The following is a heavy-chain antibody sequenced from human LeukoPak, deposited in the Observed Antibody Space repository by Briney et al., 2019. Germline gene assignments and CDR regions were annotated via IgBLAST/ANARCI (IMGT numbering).Heavy chain of an antibody. Sequence: GGSLRLSCAASGSTFSGHLLHWVRQALGKGLEWVAGTAYEGGEKYYADSVSGRFTISRDNSDNTVYLQMNGLRLEDTAVYFCAREGDRHLTFDYWGRGTLVTVSS. D-gene: IGHD3-16*01. CDR3: AREGDRHLTFDY. CDR1: GSTFSGHL. J-gene: IGHJ4*02. V-gene: IGHV3-30*01. CDR2: TAYEGGEK.